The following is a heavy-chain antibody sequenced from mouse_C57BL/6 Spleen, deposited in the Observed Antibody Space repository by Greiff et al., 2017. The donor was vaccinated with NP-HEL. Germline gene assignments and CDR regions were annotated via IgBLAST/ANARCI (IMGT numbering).Heavy chain of an antibody. J-gene: IGHJ4*01. D-gene: IGHD1-1*01. V-gene: IGHV1-69*01. CDR3: ARRTTVVAKDAMDY. Sequence: VQLQQSGAELVMPGASVKLSCKASGYTFTSYWMHWVKQRPGQGLEWIGEIDPSDSYTNYNQKFKGKSTLTVDKSSSTAYMQLSSLTSEDSAVYYCARRTTVVAKDAMDYWGQGTSVTVSS. CDR2: IDPSDSYT. CDR1: GYTFTSYW.